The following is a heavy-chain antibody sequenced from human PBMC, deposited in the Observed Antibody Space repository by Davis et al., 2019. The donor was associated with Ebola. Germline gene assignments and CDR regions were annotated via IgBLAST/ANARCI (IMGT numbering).Heavy chain of an antibody. CDR2: FITLYGAP. V-gene: IGHV1-69*13. D-gene: IGHD3/OR15-3a*01. J-gene: IGHJ3*01. Sequence: SVKVSCKASGGTFNRHSISWVRLAPGQGLEWLGGFITLYGAPNYAQTFQGRVTNTADESTGTAYMELSGLRSEDTAVYYCAREGTGDGTFDFWGQGTLVTVSS. CDR3: AREGTGDGTFDF. CDR1: GGTFNRHS.